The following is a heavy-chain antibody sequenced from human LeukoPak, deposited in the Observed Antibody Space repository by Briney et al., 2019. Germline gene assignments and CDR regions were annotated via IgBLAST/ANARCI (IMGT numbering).Heavy chain of an antibody. D-gene: IGHD3-10*01. CDR2: IRYDGNNQ. J-gene: IGHJ4*02. CDR3: AKGSYYASGTYLGGDY. Sequence: GGSLRLSCAASGFTFSTYGMHWVRQAPGKGLEWVAFIRYDGNNQYYADSVKGRFTISRDNSKNTLYLQMNSLRTDDTAVYYCAKGSYYASGTYLGGDYWGQGTLVTVSS. CDR1: GFTFSTYG. V-gene: IGHV3-30*02.